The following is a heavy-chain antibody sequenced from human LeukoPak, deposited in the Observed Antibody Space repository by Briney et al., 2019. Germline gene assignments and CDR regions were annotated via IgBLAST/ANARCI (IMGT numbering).Heavy chain of an antibody. J-gene: IGHJ4*02. D-gene: IGHD5-24*01. Sequence: PSETLSLTCAVYGGSFSGYYWSWIRQPPGKGREGIGEINHSGSTNYNPSLKSRVTISVDTSKNQFSLKLSSVTAADTAVYYCARASEMATIPFDYWGQGTLVTVSS. CDR2: INHSGST. CDR1: GGSFSGYY. CDR3: ARASEMATIPFDY. V-gene: IGHV4-34*01.